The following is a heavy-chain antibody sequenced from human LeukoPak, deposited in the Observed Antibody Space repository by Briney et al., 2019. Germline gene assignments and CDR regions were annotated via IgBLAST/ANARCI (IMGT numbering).Heavy chain of an antibody. J-gene: IGHJ4*02. V-gene: IGHV4-59*01. Sequence: PSETLSLTCTVSGGSISSYYWSWIRQPPGKGLEWIGYIYYSGSTNYNPSLKSRVTISVDTSKNQFSLKLSSVTAADTAVYYCARRSGLDYWGQGTLVTVSS. CDR1: GGSISSYY. CDR3: ARRSGLDY. D-gene: IGHD6-19*01. CDR2: IYYSGST.